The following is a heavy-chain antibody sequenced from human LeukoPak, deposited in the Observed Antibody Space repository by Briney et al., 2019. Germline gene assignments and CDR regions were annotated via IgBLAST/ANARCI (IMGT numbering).Heavy chain of an antibody. V-gene: IGHV3-66*02. CDR2: ISNDAKT. CDR1: GFTASRQY. Sequence: GRSLRLSCVASGFTASRQYMMWVRQPAEKVLEWDSVISNDAKTKYADSVKGRFTISKDNSKNTVYLQMNNLRTEDTAVYYCARGLYDLWSGHFGYWGQGTLVSVST. CDR3: ARGLYDLWSGHFGY. J-gene: IGHJ4*02. D-gene: IGHD3-3*01.